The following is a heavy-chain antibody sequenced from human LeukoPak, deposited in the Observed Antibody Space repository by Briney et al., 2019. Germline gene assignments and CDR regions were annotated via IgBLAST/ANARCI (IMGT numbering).Heavy chain of an antibody. CDR1: GFTFSDYY. D-gene: IGHD5-24*01. V-gene: IGHV3-11*01. CDR2: ISSSGSTI. CDR3: ARDYAGYNPWAGAFDI. J-gene: IGHJ3*02. Sequence: PGGSPRLSCAASGFTFSDYYMSWIRQAPGKGLEWVSYISSSGSTIYYADSVKGRFTISRDNAKNSLYLQMNSLRAEDTAVYYCARDYAGYNPWAGAFDIWGQGTMVTVSS.